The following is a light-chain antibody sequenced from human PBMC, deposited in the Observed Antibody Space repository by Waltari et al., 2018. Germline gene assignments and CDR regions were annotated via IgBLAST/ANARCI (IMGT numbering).Light chain of an antibody. CDR3: QQFNTYPLT. CDR2: AAF. V-gene: IGKV1-9*01. J-gene: IGKJ5*01. Sequence: IQLTQSPSSLSASVGDRVTLTCRASQGISSYLAWYQQKPGKAPNLLIYAAFTLQSGVPSRFSGSGSGTDFTLTISSLQPEDFATYYCQQFNTYPLTFGQGTRLEIK. CDR1: QGISSY.